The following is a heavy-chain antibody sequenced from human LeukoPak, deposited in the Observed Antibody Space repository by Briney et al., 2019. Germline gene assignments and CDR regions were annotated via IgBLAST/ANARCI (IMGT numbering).Heavy chain of an antibody. J-gene: IGHJ4*02. V-gene: IGHV3-20*04. CDR3: ARGYFVRNDY. CDR1: GFTFDDYG. CDR2: RNGGST. Sequence: GRSLRLSCAASGFTFDDYGMSWVRQAPGKGLEWVSGRNGGSTGYADSVKGRFTISRDNAKNSLYLQMNSLRAEDTALYYCARGYFVRNDYWGQGTLVTVSS. D-gene: IGHD3-10*02.